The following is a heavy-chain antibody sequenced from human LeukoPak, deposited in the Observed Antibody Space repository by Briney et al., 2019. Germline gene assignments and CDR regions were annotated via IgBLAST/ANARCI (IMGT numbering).Heavy chain of an antibody. CDR1: GGSISSYY. J-gene: IGHJ4*02. V-gene: IGHV4-59*08. CDR2: IYYSGST. D-gene: IGHD1-1*01. CDR3: ARHRLESSLLFFDY. Sequence: SETLSLTCTVSGGSISSYYWSWIRQPPGKGLEWIGYIYYSGSTNYNPSLKSRVTISVDTSKNQFSLKLSSVTAADTAVYYCARHRLESSLLFFDYWGQGTLVTVSS.